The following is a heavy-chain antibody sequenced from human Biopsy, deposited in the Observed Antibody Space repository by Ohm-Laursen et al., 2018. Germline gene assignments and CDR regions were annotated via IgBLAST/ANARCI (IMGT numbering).Heavy chain of an antibody. V-gene: IGHV4-34*01. CDR2: INHRGGT. CDR3: ARAVDYYDPYYYYGLDV. CDR1: GGSFRGYY. J-gene: IGHJ6*02. D-gene: IGHD3-16*01. Sequence: GTLSLTYAVYGGSFRGYYWCWFRQPPGEGLEWIGEINHRGGTNYNPSPNDRVTISLETSKNQFSPKMSSVTAADTAVYYCARAVDYYDPYYYYGLDVWGQGTTVTVSS.